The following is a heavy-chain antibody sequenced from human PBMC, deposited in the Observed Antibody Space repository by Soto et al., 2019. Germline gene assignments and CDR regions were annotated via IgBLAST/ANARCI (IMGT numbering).Heavy chain of an antibody. CDR1: GFTFSSYA. J-gene: IGHJ4*02. CDR3: ARGGYPSIDY. D-gene: IGHD5-12*01. V-gene: IGHV3-30-3*01. Sequence: GGSLRLSCAASGFTFSSYAMHWVRQAPGKGLEWVAVISYDGSNKYYADSVKGRFTISRDNSKNTLYLQMNSLRAEDTAVYYCARGGYPSIDYWGQGTLVTVSS. CDR2: ISYDGSNK.